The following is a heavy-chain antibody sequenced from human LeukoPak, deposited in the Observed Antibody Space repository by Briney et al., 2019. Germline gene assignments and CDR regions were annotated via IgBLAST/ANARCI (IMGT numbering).Heavy chain of an antibody. D-gene: IGHD3-10*01. Sequence: SETLSLTCTVSGGSISSYYWSWIRQPPGKGLEWIGYIYYSGSTNYNPSLKSRVTISVDTSKNQFSLKLSSVTAADTAVYYCASITMVRGLQGWFDPWGQGTLVTVSS. CDR1: GGSISSYY. J-gene: IGHJ5*02. V-gene: IGHV4-59*12. CDR2: IYYSGST. CDR3: ASITMVRGLQGWFDP.